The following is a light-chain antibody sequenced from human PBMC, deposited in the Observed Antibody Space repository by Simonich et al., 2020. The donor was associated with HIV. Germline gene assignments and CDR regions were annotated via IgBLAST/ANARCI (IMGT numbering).Light chain of an antibody. CDR2: GAS. CDR1: QNFSSN. Sequence: EIVMTQSPVTLSLSPGERATLSCRASQNFSSNLAWDHQKPGQAPSLLIYGASTRATVIPASFSGSGSGTEFALTISSLQSEDFAVYYCQQYNNWPPWTFGQGTKVEIK. CDR3: QQYNNWPPWT. V-gene: IGKV3-15*01. J-gene: IGKJ1*01.